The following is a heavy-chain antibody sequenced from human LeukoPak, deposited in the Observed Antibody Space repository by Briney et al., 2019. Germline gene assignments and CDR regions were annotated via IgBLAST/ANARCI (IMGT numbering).Heavy chain of an antibody. J-gene: IGHJ4*02. CDR3: ARLGGAVAGTMNY. CDR2: IYPGDSDT. D-gene: IGHD6-19*01. V-gene: IGHV5-51*01. Sequence: GESLKISCEVSGHRFTNHWIGWVRQMPGKGLEWMGIIYPGDSDTRYSPSFQGQVTISADKSNSTAYLQWSSLKASDTAMYYCARLGGAVAGTMNYWGQGTLVTVSS. CDR1: GHRFTNHW.